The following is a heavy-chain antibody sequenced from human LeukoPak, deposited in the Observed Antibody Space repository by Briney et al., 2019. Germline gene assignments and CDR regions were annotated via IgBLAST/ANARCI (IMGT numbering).Heavy chain of an antibody. Sequence: PGGSLRLSCAASGFTFSSYSMNWVRQAPGKGLEWVSSISSSSSYIYYADSVKGRFTISRDNAKNSLYLQMNSLRAEDTAVYYCAKTPRDTLAVAAFDYWGQGTLVTVSS. CDR1: GFTFSSYS. V-gene: IGHV3-21*04. CDR2: ISSSSSYI. J-gene: IGHJ4*02. CDR3: AKTPRDTLAVAAFDY. D-gene: IGHD6-19*01.